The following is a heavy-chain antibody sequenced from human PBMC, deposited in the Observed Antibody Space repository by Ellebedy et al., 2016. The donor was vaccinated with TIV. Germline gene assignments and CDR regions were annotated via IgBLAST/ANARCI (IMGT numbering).Heavy chain of an antibody. CDR3: ARDPSVNDYGDPRWFDP. CDR2: INPNSGGT. V-gene: IGHV1-2*02. CDR1: GYTFTGYY. Sequence: ASVKVSCKASGYTFTGYYMHWVRQAPGQGLEWMGWINPNSGGTKYAQKFQGRVTMTRDTSISTAYTELRSLRSDDTAVYYCARDPSVNDYGDPRWFDPWGQGTLVTVSS. J-gene: IGHJ5*02. D-gene: IGHD4-17*01.